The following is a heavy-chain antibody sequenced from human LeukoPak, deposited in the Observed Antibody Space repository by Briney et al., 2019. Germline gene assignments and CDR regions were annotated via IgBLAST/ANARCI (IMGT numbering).Heavy chain of an antibody. CDR3: ARGGTYYDILTGYYPTGMDV. Sequence: SQTMSLTCTVAAGSISRGSYYWNWIRQPAGKGLEWIGRIYTSGSTNYNPSLKSRVTISVDTSKNQFSLKLSSVTAADTAVYYCARGGTYYDILTGYYPTGMDVWGQGTTVTVSS. CDR2: IYTSGST. D-gene: IGHD3-9*01. V-gene: IGHV4-61*02. CDR1: AGSISRGSYY. J-gene: IGHJ6*02.